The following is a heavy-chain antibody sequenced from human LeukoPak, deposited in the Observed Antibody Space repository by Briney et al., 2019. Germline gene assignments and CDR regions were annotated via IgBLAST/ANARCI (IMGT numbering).Heavy chain of an antibody. CDR2: IIPIFGTA. CDR1: GGTFSSYA. V-gene: IGHV1-69*13. J-gene: IGHJ6*02. CDR3: ARDRDIVVVPAADSYYGMDV. D-gene: IGHD2-2*01. Sequence: ASVKVSCKASGGTFSSYAISWVRQAPGQGLEWMGGIIPIFGTANYAQKFQGRVTITADESASTAYMELSSLRSEDTAAYYCARDRDIVVVPAADSYYGMDVWGQGTTVTVSS.